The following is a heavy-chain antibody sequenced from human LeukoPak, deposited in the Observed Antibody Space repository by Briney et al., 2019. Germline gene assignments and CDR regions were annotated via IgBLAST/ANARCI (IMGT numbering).Heavy chain of an antibody. V-gene: IGHV3-7*05. J-gene: IGHJ4*02. Sequence: GSLRLSCAASGFTFSSYWMSWVRQAPGKGLEWVANIKQGGSEKYYVDSVKGRFTISRDNAKNSLYLQMNSLRAEDTAVYYCARDLPPRGYSGYDYYYWGQGTLVTVSS. CDR1: GFTFSSYW. CDR3: ARDLPPRGYSGYDYYY. D-gene: IGHD5-12*01. CDR2: IKQGGSEK.